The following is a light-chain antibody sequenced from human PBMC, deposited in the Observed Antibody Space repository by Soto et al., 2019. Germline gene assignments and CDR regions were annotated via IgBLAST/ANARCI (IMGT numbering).Light chain of an antibody. CDR3: QSFDNSLSGFDV. J-gene: IGLJ3*02. V-gene: IGLV1-40*01. CDR1: DSSIGAGYD. Sequence: QSVLTQTPSVSGAPGQRVTISCTGTDSSIGAGYDVHWYQQLPGRAPKLLIFGNTNRPSGVPDRFSGSKSGTSASLAITGLQPEDEGDYYCQSFDNSLSGFDVFGSGTKLTVL. CDR2: GNT.